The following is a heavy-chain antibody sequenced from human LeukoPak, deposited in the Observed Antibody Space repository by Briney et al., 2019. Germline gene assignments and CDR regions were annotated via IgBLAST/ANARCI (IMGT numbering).Heavy chain of an antibody. D-gene: IGHD2-2*01. CDR3: ARGPTMKLDV. CDR1: GFTFSSYS. Sequence: GGSLRLSCAAYGFTFSSYSMNWVRQAPGKGLEWVTSISSSSSSYIYYADSVKGRFTISRDNAKNSLYLQMDSLRAEDRAVYYCARGPTMKLDVWGKGTMVTVSS. J-gene: IGHJ6*04. V-gene: IGHV3-21*01. CDR2: ISSSSSSYI.